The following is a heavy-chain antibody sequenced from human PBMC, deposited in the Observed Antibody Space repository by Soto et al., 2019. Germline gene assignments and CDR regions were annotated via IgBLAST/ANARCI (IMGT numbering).Heavy chain of an antibody. V-gene: IGHV3-7*01. J-gene: IGHJ4*02. CDR2: IKQDGSEK. Sequence: EVQLVESGGSLVQPGGSLRLSCAASGFTFSSFWMSWVRQAPGKGLEWVANIKQDGSEKYYVDSVRGRFSISRDNAKNSLVLQMNSLRAEDTAVYYCARRPYGDYGDYFDYWGQGTLVTVSS. CDR3: ARRPYGDYGDYFDY. D-gene: IGHD4-17*01. CDR1: GFTFSSFW.